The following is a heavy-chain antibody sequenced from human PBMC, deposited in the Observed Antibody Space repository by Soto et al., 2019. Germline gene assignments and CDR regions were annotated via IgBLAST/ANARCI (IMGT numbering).Heavy chain of an antibody. CDR3: ASYYDSGGYFAFDM. D-gene: IGHD3-22*01. CDR2: IYYSGTT. Sequence: TLSLTCTVSGGSISSGGYYWSWIRHHPEKGLEWIGYIYYSGTTYYNPSLKSRVSISVDTSKNQFSLKLSSVTAADTAVYYCASYYDSGGYFAFDMWGQGKLVTVSS. V-gene: IGHV4-31*03. CDR1: GGSISSGGYY. J-gene: IGHJ3*02.